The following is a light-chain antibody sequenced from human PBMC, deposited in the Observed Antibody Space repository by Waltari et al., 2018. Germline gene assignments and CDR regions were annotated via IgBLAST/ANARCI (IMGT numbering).Light chain of an antibody. V-gene: IGKV3-15*01. J-gene: IGKJ5*01. Sequence: EVVMTQSPDTLSVSPGGRATLSCRASQSIATNLALYQQRRGQAPRLLIFDASTRATSISERFSGSGSGTEFTLTISSLQSDDSAVYYCQQYSRWPPITFGQGTRLEIK. CDR3: QQYSRWPPIT. CDR1: QSIATN. CDR2: DAS.